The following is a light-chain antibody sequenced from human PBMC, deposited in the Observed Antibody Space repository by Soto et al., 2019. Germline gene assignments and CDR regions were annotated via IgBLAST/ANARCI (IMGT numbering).Light chain of an antibody. CDR1: SSDVGYYNL. V-gene: IGLV2-23*01. Sequence: QSALTQPASVSGSPGQSITISCTGTSSDVGYYNLVSWYQQYPGKAPKLMMYEGSKRPSGVSNRFSGSKSGNTASLTISGLQAEDEADYYCCSYAGGGTVVCGGGTKLTVL. CDR3: CSYAGGGTVV. J-gene: IGLJ2*01. CDR2: EGS.